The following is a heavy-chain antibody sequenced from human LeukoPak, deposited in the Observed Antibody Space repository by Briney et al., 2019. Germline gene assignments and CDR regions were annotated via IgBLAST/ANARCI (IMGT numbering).Heavy chain of an antibody. J-gene: IGHJ4*02. D-gene: IGHD2-21*01. CDR1: LYTFTGYH. CDR2: INPNSGGT. V-gene: IGHV1-2*02. Sequence: GASVTLSRPPPLYTFTGYHMHWLRQAPAQALEWMGWINPNSGGTNYAQKFRGRVTMTRDTSISTAYMELRRLRSDDTAVYYCAPSHSSPYYFDYWGQGTLVTVST. CDR3: APSHSSPYYFDY.